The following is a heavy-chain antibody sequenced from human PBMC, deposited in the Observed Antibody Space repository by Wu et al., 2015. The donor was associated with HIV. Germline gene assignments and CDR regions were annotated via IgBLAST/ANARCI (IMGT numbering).Heavy chain of an antibody. D-gene: IGHD3-22*01. CDR2: ISAQNGNR. CDR3: ARGHYYDTSSSPMY. CDR1: GYTFTSFG. Sequence: QVQLVQSGAEVKKPGTSVKVSCKASGYTFTSFGIHWVRQGPGEGLEWMGWISAQNGNRKYAQKFQGRVTMTTETSSSTAYMELRSLRSDDTAMYFCARGHYYDTSSSPMYWGPGTRVIVSS. J-gene: IGHJ4*02. V-gene: IGHV1-18*01.